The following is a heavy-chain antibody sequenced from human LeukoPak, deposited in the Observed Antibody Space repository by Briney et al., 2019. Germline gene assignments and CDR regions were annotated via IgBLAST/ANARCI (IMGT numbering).Heavy chain of an antibody. J-gene: IGHJ5*02. CDR2: IETNTGTP. Sequence: ASVKVSCKASGYSFTDYAMNWVRQAPGQGLVWMGWIETNTGTPTYAQGFTGRFVFSLDTSVSTAYLQISGLKADDTAVYYCARDREGYLAWGQGTLVTVSS. D-gene: IGHD1-1*01. CDR3: ARDREGYLA. V-gene: IGHV7-4-1*02. CDR1: GYSFTDYA.